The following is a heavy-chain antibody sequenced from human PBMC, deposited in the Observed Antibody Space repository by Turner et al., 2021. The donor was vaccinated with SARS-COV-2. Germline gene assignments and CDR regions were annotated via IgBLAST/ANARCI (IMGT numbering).Heavy chain of an antibody. CDR3: ARGDDFWRGYSSYGMDV. CDR1: GFTFSSYS. V-gene: IGHV3-21*01. J-gene: IGHJ6*02. D-gene: IGHD3-3*01. CDR2: ISSRISYI. Sequence: EVQLVESGGGLVKPGGSLRLSCAASGFTFSSYSMNWVRQAPGKGLEWVSYISSRISYIYYADSVKGRFTISRDNAKNSLYLQMNSLRAEGTAVYYCARGDDFWRGYSSYGMDVWGQGTTVTVSS.